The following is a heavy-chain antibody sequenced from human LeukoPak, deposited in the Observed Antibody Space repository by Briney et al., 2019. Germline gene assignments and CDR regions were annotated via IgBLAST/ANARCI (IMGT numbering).Heavy chain of an antibody. D-gene: IGHD3-22*01. CDR3: ASSGSLYYYYMDV. Sequence: GGSLRLSCAASGFTFSSYSMNWVRQAPGKGLEWVSSISSSSSYIYYADSVKGRFTISRDNAKNSLYLQMNSLRAEDTAVYYCASSGSLYYYYMDVWGKGTTVTVSS. J-gene: IGHJ6*03. V-gene: IGHV3-21*01. CDR1: GFTFSSYS. CDR2: ISSSSSYI.